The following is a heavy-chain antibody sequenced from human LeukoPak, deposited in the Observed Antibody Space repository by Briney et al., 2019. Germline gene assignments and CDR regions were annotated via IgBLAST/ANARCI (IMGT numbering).Heavy chain of an antibody. CDR2: INHSGST. CDR3: ARGRVRGSGSYSDY. D-gene: IGHD3-10*01. CDR1: GESFSGYY. Sequence: SETLSLTCAVYGESFSGYYWSWIRQPPGKGLEWIGEINHSGSTNYNPSLKSRVTISVDTSKNQFSLKLSSVTAADTAVYYCARGRVRGSGSYSDYWGQGTLVTVSS. J-gene: IGHJ4*02. V-gene: IGHV4-34*01.